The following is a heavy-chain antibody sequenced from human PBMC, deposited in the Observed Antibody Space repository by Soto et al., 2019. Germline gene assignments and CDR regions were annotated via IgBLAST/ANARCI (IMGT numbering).Heavy chain of an antibody. J-gene: IGHJ3*02. CDR2: ISSSSSTI. CDR1: GFTFSSYS. CDR3: ARVNCGGSCYPDAFDI. Sequence: EVQLVESGGGLVQPGGSLRLSCAASGFTFSSYSMNWVRQAPGKGLEWVSYISSSSSTIYYADSVKGRFTISRDNAKNSLYLQMNSLRAEDTAVYYCARVNCGGSCYPDAFDIWGQGTMVTVSS. D-gene: IGHD2-15*01. V-gene: IGHV3-48*01.